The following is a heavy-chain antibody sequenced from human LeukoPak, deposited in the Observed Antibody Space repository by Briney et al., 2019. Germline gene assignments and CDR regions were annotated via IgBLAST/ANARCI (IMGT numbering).Heavy chain of an antibody. Sequence: SQTLSLTCAISGDSFSSNNAAWHWIRQSPSRGLEWLGRTYYKSKWYNDYALSVESRITINPDTSKNQFSLQLNSVTPEDTAVYYCAREGWFLDSWGQGTLVTVSS. J-gene: IGHJ4*02. V-gene: IGHV6-1*01. D-gene: IGHD2-15*01. CDR2: TYYKSKWYN. CDR3: AREGWFLDS. CDR1: GDSFSSNNAA.